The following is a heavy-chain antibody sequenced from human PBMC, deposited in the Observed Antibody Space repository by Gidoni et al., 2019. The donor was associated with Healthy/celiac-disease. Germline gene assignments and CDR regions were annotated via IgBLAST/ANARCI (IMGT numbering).Heavy chain of an antibody. CDR2: INPSGGST. CDR3: ARPRLTAIPAGYYYYGMDV. D-gene: IGHD2-21*02. CDR1: GYTFTSYY. V-gene: IGHV1-46*01. J-gene: IGHJ6*02. Sequence: QVQLVQSGAEVKKPGASVKVSCKASGYTFTSYYMHWVRQAPGQGLEWMGIINPSGGSTSYAQKFQGRVTMTRDTSTSTVYMELSSLRSEDTAVYYCARPRLTAIPAGYYYYGMDVWGQGTTVTVSS.